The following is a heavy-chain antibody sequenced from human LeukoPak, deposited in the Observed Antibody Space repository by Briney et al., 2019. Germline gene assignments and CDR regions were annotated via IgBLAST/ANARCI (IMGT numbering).Heavy chain of an antibody. D-gene: IGHD6-13*01. CDR1: GFSFSSYA. CDR2: LSDSGGNT. CDR3: AKDRIAAAGTVDY. V-gene: IGHV3-23*01. J-gene: IGHJ4*02. Sequence: PGGSLRLSCAASGFSFSSYAMSWVRQAPGEGLEWVSGLSDSGGNTIYADSVKGRFTISRDNSKNTLYLQMNSLRAEDTAIYYCAKDRIAAAGTVDYWGQGTLVTVSS.